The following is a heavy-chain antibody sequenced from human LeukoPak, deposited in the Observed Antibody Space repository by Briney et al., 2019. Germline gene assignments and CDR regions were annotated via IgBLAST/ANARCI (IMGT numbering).Heavy chain of an antibody. D-gene: IGHD3-3*01. CDR2: MNTNSGNT. CDR3: ARGVYYDLIWFDR. J-gene: IGHJ5*02. V-gene: IGHV1-8*01. CDR1: GYTFTSYD. Sequence: DSVAVSCKASGYTFTSYDINWVRQAPGQGIEWKGWMNTNSGNTAYAQTFKGRVTMTRNTSISTAYMELSSLRSEDTSVYYCARGVYYDLIWFDRWGQVTLVTVSS.